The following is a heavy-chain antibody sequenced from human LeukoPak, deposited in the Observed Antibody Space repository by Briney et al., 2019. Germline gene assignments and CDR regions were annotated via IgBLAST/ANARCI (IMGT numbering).Heavy chain of an antibody. J-gene: IGHJ4*02. CDR3: ARVSLLSYDSSGYYPAGYFDY. D-gene: IGHD3-22*01. V-gene: IGHV1-18*01. Sequence: ASVKVSCKASGYTFTSYGISWVRQAPGQGLEWMGWISAYNGNTNYAQKLQGRVTMTTDTSTSTATMELRSLRSDDTAVYYCARVSLLSYDSSGYYPAGYFDYWGQGTLVTVSS. CDR2: ISAYNGNT. CDR1: GYTFTSYG.